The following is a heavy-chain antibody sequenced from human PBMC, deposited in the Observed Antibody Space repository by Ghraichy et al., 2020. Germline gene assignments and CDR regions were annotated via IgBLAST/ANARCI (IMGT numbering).Heavy chain of an antibody. J-gene: IGHJ5*02. V-gene: IGHV4-4*07. CDR1: GGSISSYY. CDR2: IYTSGST. Sequence: SETLSLTCTVSGGSISSYYWSWIRQPAGKGLEWIGRIYTSGSTNYNPSLKSRVTMSVDTSKNQFSLKLSSVTAADTAVYYCARDLGDSSGYKIDYNWFDPWGQGTLVTVSS. CDR3: ARDLGDSSGYKIDYNWFDP. D-gene: IGHD6-19*01.